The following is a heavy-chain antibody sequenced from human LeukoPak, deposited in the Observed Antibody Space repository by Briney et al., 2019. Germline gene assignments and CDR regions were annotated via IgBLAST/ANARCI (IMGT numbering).Heavy chain of an antibody. Sequence: SETLSLTCTVSGGSVSSYQWGWIRQPPGKGLEWIAYVSYSGNTNYNPSLKSRVTISLDTSKNQFSLKLTSVTAADTAVYYCARDDSGVVGFAYWGQGILVTVSS. CDR1: GGSVSSYQ. CDR2: VSYSGNT. J-gene: IGHJ4*02. CDR3: ARDDSGVVGFAY. D-gene: IGHD3-3*01. V-gene: IGHV4-59*02.